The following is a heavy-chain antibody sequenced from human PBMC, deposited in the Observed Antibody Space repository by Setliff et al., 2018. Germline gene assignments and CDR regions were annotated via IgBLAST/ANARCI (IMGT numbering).Heavy chain of an antibody. CDR1: GYTLSHYY. Sequence: GASVKVSCKASGYTLSHYYMHWVRQAPGQGLEWMGLINPSGENTNYAQKFQGRVNMTRDTSTSTVYMELRSLKSEDTATYFCARGLIAYASWYPNKHTYYYYMDVWAKGPRSPSP. D-gene: IGHD6-13*01. CDR2: INPSGENT. CDR3: ARGLIAYASWYPNKHTYYYYMDV. J-gene: IGHJ6*03. V-gene: IGHV1-46*01.